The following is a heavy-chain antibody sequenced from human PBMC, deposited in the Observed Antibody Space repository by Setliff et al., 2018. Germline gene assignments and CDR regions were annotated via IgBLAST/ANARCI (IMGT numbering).Heavy chain of an antibody. J-gene: IGHJ3*02. CDR3: AGLLVATIRHDAFDI. V-gene: IGHV4-39*01. Sequence: PSETLSLTCTVSGGFINNGDYNWGWVRQPPGEGLECVGSLYYSGSTYYNPSLKSRVTISVDTSKNQFSLKLSSVTAADTAVYYCAGLLVATIRHDAFDIWGQGTMVTVSS. CDR1: GGFINNGDYN. CDR2: LYYSGST. D-gene: IGHD5-12*01.